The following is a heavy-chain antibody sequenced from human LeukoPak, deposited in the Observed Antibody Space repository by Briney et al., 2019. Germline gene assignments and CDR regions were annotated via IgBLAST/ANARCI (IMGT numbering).Heavy chain of an antibody. Sequence: GGSLRLSCAASGFTFTTYWMSWVRQAPGKGLEWVSYISSSGSSIYYADSVEGRFTISRDNAKNSLYLQMNSLRAEDTALYYCARDEAYSSGWYVVYWGQGTLVTVSS. J-gene: IGHJ4*02. CDR1: GFTFTTYW. D-gene: IGHD6-19*01. CDR3: ARDEAYSSGWYVVY. CDR2: ISSSGSSI. V-gene: IGHV3-11*01.